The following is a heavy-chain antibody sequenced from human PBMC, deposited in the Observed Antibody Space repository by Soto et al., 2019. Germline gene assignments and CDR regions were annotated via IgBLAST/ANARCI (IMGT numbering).Heavy chain of an antibody. J-gene: IGHJ3*02. Sequence: GGSLRLSCAASGFTFSSYWMSWVRQAPGKGLEWVANIKQDGSEKYYVDSVKGRFTISRDKAKNSLYLQMNSLRAEDTAVYYCASYLGYCSGGSCVISGAFDIWGQGTMVTVSS. CDR1: GFTFSSYW. V-gene: IGHV3-7*01. CDR2: IKQDGSEK. D-gene: IGHD2-15*01. CDR3: ASYLGYCSGGSCVISGAFDI.